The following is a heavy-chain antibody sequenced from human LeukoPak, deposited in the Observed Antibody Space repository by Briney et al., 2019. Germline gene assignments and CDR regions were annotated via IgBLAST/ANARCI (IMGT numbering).Heavy chain of an antibody. CDR1: GGSISSGGYS. CDR2: IYHSGST. V-gene: IGHV4-30-2*01. Sequence: SQTLSLTCAVSGGSISSGGYSWSWIRQPLGKGLEWIGYIYHSGSTYYSPSLKSRVTISEDRSKNQFSLKLNSVTAADTAVYYCARHYGPWGQGTLVTVSS. J-gene: IGHJ5*02. CDR3: ARHYGP. D-gene: IGHD3-16*01.